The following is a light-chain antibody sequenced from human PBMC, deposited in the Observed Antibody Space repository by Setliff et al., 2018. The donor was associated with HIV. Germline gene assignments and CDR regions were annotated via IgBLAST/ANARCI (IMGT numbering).Light chain of an antibody. CDR1: SSDVGDYNH. J-gene: IGLJ3*02. CDR2: EAN. V-gene: IGLV2-11*01. Sequence: QSALTQPRSVSGSPGQSVTISCTGTSSDVGDYNHVSWYQQHPGKAPKLIIYEANKRPSGVPDRFSASKSGNTASLTISGLQAEDEADYYCSYAGKFTWVLGGGTKVTVL. CDR3: CSYAGKFTWV.